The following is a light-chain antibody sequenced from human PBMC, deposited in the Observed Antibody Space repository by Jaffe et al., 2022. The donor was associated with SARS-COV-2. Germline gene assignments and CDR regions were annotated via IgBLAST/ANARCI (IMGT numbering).Light chain of an antibody. CDR3: ASYTSSTSYV. CDR1: TSDFGDYRY. V-gene: IGLV2-14*03. J-gene: IGLJ1*01. Sequence: QSALTQPASVSGSPGQSITISCTGTTSDFGDYRYVSWYQQYPGRAPKLMIYDVSVRPSGVSSRLSGSKSGSTASLTISGLQAEDEADYYCASYTSSTSYVFGTGTKVTVL. CDR2: DVS.